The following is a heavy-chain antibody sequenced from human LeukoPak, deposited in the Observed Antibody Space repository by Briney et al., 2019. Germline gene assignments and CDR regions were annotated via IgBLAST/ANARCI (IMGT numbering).Heavy chain of an antibody. CDR2: ISPSGGST. Sequence: ASVKVSCKASAYTFTGYYIHWVRQAPGQGLEWMGIISPSGGSTTYAQRFQGRVTMTGDTSTSTVYMELSSLRSEDTAVYYCARSRLLLDYWGQGTLVTVSS. CDR1: AYTFTGYY. J-gene: IGHJ4*02. D-gene: IGHD2-21*02. V-gene: IGHV1-46*01. CDR3: ARSRLLLDY.